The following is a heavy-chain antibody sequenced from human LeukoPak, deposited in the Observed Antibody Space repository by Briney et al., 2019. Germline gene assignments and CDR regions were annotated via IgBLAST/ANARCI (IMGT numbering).Heavy chain of an antibody. Sequence: GGSLSCSCAASGFTFSIFWMHRVRRVPGKGPVWVSRINSDGSSTDYAHSVKGRFTISRDNAKNTLYLQMNSLRTEDTAVYYCARRWAVAAVDYWGQGTLVTVSS. D-gene: IGHD6-19*01. J-gene: IGHJ4*02. CDR1: GFTFSIFW. CDR3: ARRWAVAAVDY. V-gene: IGHV3-74*01. CDR2: INSDGSST.